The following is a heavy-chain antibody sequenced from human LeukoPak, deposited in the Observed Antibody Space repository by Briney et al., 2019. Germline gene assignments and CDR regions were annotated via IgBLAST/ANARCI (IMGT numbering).Heavy chain of an antibody. J-gene: IGHJ6*02. CDR2: IYPGDSDT. Sequence: GASLKISCKGSGSSFTSYWIGWVRRMPGKGLEWMGIIYPGDSDTRYSPSFQGQVTISADKSISTAYLQWSSLKASDTAMYYCARRRDSSGWYYYYGMDVWGQGTTVTVSS. V-gene: IGHV5-51*01. CDR3: ARRRDSSGWYYYYGMDV. D-gene: IGHD6-19*01. CDR1: GSSFTSYW.